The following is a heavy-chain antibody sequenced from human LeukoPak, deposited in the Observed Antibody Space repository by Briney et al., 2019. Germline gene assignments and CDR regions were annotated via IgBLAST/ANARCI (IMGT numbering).Heavy chain of an antibody. Sequence: GGSLILSCAASGFTFANSWMAWVRQAPGKGLEWVANIKQDGSTKHYADSLKGRFTISRDNPKNSLFLQMNNLRADDTAIYYCTRDTIRSLDYWGRGIMVTVAS. CDR1: GFTFANSW. J-gene: IGHJ4*02. V-gene: IGHV3-7*01. CDR2: IKQDGSTK. D-gene: IGHD2-21*01. CDR3: TRDTIRSLDY.